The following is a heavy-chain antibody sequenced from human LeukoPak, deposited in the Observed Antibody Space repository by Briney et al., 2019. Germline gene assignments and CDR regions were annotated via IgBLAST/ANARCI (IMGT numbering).Heavy chain of an antibody. J-gene: IGHJ5*02. D-gene: IGHD6-13*01. CDR3: SGSSWYVPGWFDP. V-gene: IGHV3-15*01. CDR1: GVTFSNAW. CDR2: IKSKTDGGTT. Sequence: PGGSLRLSCAASGVTFSNAWMSWVRQAPGKGLEWGGRIKSKTDGGTTDYAAPVKGRFTISRDDSKNTLYLQMNSLKTEDTAVYYCSGSSWYVPGWFDPWGQGTLVTVSS.